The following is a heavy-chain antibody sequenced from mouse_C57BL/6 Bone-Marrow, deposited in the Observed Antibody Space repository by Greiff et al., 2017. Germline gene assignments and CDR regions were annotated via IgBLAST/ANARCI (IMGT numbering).Heavy chain of an antibody. CDR2: IYPGSGST. D-gene: IGHD1-1*01. V-gene: IGHV1-55*01. Sequence: QVQLQQPGAELVKPGASVKMSCKASGYTFPSYWLTWVKQRPGQGLEWIGDIYPGSGSTNYNEKFKSKATLTVDTSSSTAYMQLSSLTSEDSAVYYCAREGITTVVATYYYAMDYWGQGTSVTVSS. CDR3: AREGITTVVATYYYAMDY. J-gene: IGHJ4*01. CDR1: GYTFPSYW.